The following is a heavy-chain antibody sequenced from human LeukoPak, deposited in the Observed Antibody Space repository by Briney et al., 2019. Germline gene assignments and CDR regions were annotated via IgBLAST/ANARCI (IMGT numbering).Heavy chain of an antibody. J-gene: IGHJ3*02. Sequence: GESLKISCKGSGYSFTSYWIGWVRQMPGKGLEWMGIIYPGDSDTRYSPSFQGQVTISADKSISTAYLQWSSLKASDTAMYYCARPPDFWSGQNAFDIWGQGTMVTVSS. V-gene: IGHV5-51*01. D-gene: IGHD3-3*01. CDR1: GYSFTSYW. CDR2: IYPGDSDT. CDR3: ARPPDFWSGQNAFDI.